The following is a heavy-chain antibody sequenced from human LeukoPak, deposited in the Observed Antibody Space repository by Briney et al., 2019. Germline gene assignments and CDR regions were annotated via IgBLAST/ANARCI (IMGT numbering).Heavy chain of an antibody. CDR3: VRDGREGFDI. J-gene: IGHJ3*02. D-gene: IGHD5-24*01. CDR2: ISYDGSNK. V-gene: IGHV3-30-3*01. CDR1: GFTFSSYA. Sequence: GRSLRLSCAASGFTFSSYAMHWVRQAPGKGLEWVAVISYDGSNKYYADSVKGRFTISRDNSKDTLYLQVSSLRAEDTAVYYCVRDGREGFDIWGHGTLVIVSS.